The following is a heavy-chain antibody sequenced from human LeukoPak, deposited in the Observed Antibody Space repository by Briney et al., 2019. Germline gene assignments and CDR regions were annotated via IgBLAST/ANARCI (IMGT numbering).Heavy chain of an antibody. Sequence: SETLSLTCALYGVSFYGYHWNWIRQSPDKGLEWIGEINDRGHTNYNPSLKSRVTISADTPRKQFSLKLTSVTAADTAVYYCARDPTTEVDVPYYFDFWGQGTLVAVSS. CDR2: INDRGHT. D-gene: IGHD1-14*01. V-gene: IGHV4-34*01. CDR1: GVSFYGYH. J-gene: IGHJ4*02. CDR3: ARDPTTEVDVPYYFDF.